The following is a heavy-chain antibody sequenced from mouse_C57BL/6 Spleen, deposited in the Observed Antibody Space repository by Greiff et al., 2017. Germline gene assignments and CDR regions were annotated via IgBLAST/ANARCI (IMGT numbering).Heavy chain of an antibody. CDR3: ARQGGYPYYAMDY. Sequence: EVKLVESGGGLVQPKGSLKLSCAASGFSFNTYAMNWVRQAPGKGLEWVARIRSKSNNYATYYADSVKDRFTISRDDSESMLYLQMNNLKTEDTAMYYCARQGGYPYYAMDYWGQGTSVTVSS. V-gene: IGHV10-1*01. CDR2: IRSKSNNYAT. J-gene: IGHJ4*01. D-gene: IGHD2-2*01. CDR1: GFSFNTYA.